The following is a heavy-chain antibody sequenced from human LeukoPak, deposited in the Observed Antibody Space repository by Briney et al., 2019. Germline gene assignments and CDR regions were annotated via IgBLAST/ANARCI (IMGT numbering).Heavy chain of an antibody. V-gene: IGHV3-7*03. J-gene: IGHJ4*02. D-gene: IGHD1-26*01. Sequence: GGSLRLSCAASGFTFSNYWMTWVRQAPGKGLEWVANINRDGSERYYVDSVKGRFTISRDDAKSSLYLQMNSLRADDTAVYYCAREILRDGSYLIEDWGQGILVTVSS. CDR2: INRDGSER. CDR1: GFTFSNYW. CDR3: AREILRDGSYLIED.